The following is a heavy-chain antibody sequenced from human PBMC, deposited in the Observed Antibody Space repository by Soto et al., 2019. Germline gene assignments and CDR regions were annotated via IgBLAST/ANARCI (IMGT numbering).Heavy chain of an antibody. J-gene: IGHJ4*02. V-gene: IGHV4-31*03. CDR2: IYYSGST. CDR3: ARSRFRRKITGTTSLGE. Sequence: PSETLSLTCTVSGGSISSGGYYWSWIRQHPGKGLEWIGYIYYSGSTYYNPSLKSRVTISVDTSKNQFSLKLSSVTAADTAVYYCARSRFRRKITGTTSLGEWGQGTLVTVSS. D-gene: IGHD1-7*01. CDR1: GGSISSGGYY.